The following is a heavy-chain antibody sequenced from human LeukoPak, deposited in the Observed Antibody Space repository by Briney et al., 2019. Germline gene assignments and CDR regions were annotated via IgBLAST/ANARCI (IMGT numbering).Heavy chain of an antibody. Sequence: SQTLSLTCAISGDSVSSDSVSWNWLRQSPSRGLEWLGRTYYRSKWYYDYAQSLKSRININPDTSKNHFSLQLNSVTPEDTAVYYCARNYGSSWLDNWGQGTLVTVSS. V-gene: IGHV6-1*01. CDR2: TYYRSKWYY. J-gene: IGHJ4*02. D-gene: IGHD6-13*01. CDR1: GDSVSSDSVS. CDR3: ARNYGSSWLDN.